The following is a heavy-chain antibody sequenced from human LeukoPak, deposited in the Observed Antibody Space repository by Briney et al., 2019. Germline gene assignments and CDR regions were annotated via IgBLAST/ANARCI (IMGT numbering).Heavy chain of an antibody. J-gene: IGHJ6*02. CDR2: ISGSDGRT. CDR3: ARARPWDSSRSYHFGMDV. D-gene: IGHD3-22*01. V-gene: IGHV3-23*01. CDR1: GFTFSSYA. Sequence: GGSLRLSCAASGFTFSSYAMGWVRQASGKGLEWVSTISGSDGRTDYADSVKGRFTIYRDNFRNTVYLQMNSLRDEDTAVYYCARARPWDSSRSYHFGMDVWGHGTTVTVSS.